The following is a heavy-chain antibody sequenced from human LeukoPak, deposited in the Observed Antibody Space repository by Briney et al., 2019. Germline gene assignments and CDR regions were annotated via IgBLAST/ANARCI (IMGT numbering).Heavy chain of an antibody. V-gene: IGHV4-59*01. D-gene: IGHD6-19*01. J-gene: IGHJ4*02. CDR1: GGPISSYY. CDR2: ITYSGST. Sequence: SETLSLTCTVSGGPISSYYWSWIRQPPGKGLEWIGYITYSGSTNYNPSLESRVTISLDTSKNQFSLKLTSATAADTAVYYCARDRGSSGNNYYFDYWGQGTLVTASS. CDR3: ARDRGSSGNNYYFDY.